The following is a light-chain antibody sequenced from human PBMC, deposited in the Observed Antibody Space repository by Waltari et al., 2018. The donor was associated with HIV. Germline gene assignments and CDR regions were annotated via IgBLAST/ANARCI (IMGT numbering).Light chain of an antibody. V-gene: IGLV3-21*02. CDR3: HVWESGSYEYV. Sequence: SYVLTQPASVSVAPGQTANVTCGGDNVESKRVHWYQQKAGKAPLLVLYDDSDRPSGIPERFSGSNSGNTATLTITGVEAGDEADYYCHVWESGSYEYVFGTGTKVTV. CDR2: DDS. CDR1: NVESKR. J-gene: IGLJ1*01.